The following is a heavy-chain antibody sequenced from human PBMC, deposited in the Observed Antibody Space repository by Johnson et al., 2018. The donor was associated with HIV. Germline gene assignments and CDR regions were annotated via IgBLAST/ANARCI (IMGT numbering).Heavy chain of an antibody. J-gene: IGHJ3*02. CDR2: ISWNSGSI. CDR1: GFTFDDYA. Sequence: VQLVESGGGLVQPGGSLRLSCAASGFTFDDYAMHWVRQAPGKGLEWVSGISWNSGSIGYADSVKGRFTISRDNSKNSHYLQLNSLRPEDTAVFYCAKDFVHGQYTGIFDTWGQGTGGTGSS. V-gene: IGHV3-9*01. D-gene: IGHD2-8*01. CDR3: AKDFVHGQYTGIFDT.